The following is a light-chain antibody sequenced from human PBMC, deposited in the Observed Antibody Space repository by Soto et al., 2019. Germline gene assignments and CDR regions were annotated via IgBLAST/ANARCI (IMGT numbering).Light chain of an antibody. J-gene: IGLJ3*02. CDR2: KDS. CDR1: VLAKKY. V-gene: IGLV3-27*01. CDR3: YSAADNNWE. Sequence: SYELTQPSSVSVSPGQTASITCSGDVLAKKYARWFQQKPGQAPVLVIYKDSERPSGIPERFSGSSSGTTVTLTISGAQVEDEADYYCYSAADNNWEFGGGTKLTVL.